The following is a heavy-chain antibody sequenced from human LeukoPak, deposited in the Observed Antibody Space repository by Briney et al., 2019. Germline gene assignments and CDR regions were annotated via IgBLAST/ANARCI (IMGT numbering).Heavy chain of an antibody. Sequence: ASVKVSCKAPGYTFTDYYIHWVRQAPGQGLEWMGRINPNSGGTNYAQKFQDRVTMTRDTSISTTYMDLSRLRSDDTAVYYCARDYEAVAGFDYWGQGTLVTVSS. J-gene: IGHJ4*02. D-gene: IGHD6-19*01. CDR1: GYTFTDYY. V-gene: IGHV1-2*06. CDR3: ARDYEAVAGFDY. CDR2: INPNSGGT.